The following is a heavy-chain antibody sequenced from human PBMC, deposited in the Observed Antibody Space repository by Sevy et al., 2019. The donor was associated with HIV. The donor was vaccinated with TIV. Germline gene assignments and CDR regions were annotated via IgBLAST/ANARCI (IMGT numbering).Heavy chain of an antibody. D-gene: IGHD1-26*01. CDR3: ARDAGTRGSYMGYYFGMDV. Sequence: GGSLRLSCAASGFIFDDYGMHWVREIPGKGLEWVSGISWNGRSLGYADAVKGRFTISRDNAKKSVSLQMNSLRSEDTALYYCARDAGTRGSYMGYYFGMDVWGQGTTVTVSS. CDR1: GFIFDDYG. V-gene: IGHV3-9*01. CDR2: ISWNGRSL. J-gene: IGHJ6*02.